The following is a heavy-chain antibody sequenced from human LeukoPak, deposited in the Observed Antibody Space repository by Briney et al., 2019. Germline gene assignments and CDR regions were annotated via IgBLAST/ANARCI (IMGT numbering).Heavy chain of an antibody. D-gene: IGHD1-7*01. Sequence: GRSLRLSCAASGFTFSSYGMHWVRQAPGKGLEWVAVIWYDGSNKYYADSVKGRFTISRDNSKNTLYLQMNGLRAEDTAVYYCARDKNFNNWFDPWGQGTLVTVSS. CDR3: ARDKNFNNWFDP. J-gene: IGHJ5*02. CDR2: IWYDGSNK. V-gene: IGHV3-33*01. CDR1: GFTFSSYG.